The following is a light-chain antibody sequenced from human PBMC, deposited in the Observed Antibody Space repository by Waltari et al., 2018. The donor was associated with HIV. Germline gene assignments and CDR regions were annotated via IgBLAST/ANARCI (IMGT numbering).Light chain of an antibody. J-gene: IGKJ4*01. CDR1: QGFSNW. CDR3: QQSNTFPLT. CDR2: DIS. Sequence: DIQVTQSPSSVSASVGDRVTITCRASQGFSNWLAWYQHRPGKAPKLLIYDISTLESGVPSRFSGSGSGTDFTLTINHRQPEDLASYYCQQSNTFPLTFGGGTKVEIK. V-gene: IGKV1-12*01.